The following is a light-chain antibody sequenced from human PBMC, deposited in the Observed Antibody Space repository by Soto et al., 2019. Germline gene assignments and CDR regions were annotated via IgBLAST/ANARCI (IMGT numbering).Light chain of an antibody. J-gene: IGKJ4*01. V-gene: IGKV1-5*03. CDR1: QSISTW. CDR2: KAS. CDR3: QQYNSYYPLT. Sequence: DIQMTQSPSTLPASVGDRVTITCRANQSISTWLAWYQQKPVKAPNLLXYKASRLETGVPSRFSGSGSGTEFTLTISFLQHDDFANYYCQQYNSYYPLTFGGGTKVDIK.